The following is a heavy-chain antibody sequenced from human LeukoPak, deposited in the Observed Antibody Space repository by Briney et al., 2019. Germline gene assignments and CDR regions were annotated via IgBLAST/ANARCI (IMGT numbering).Heavy chain of an antibody. CDR1: GGSISSGSYY. Sequence: SETLSLTCTVSGGSISSGSYYWSWIRQPAGKGLEWIGRIYTSGSTNYNPSLKSRVTISVDTSKNQFSLKLSSVTAADTAVYYCARHHFGMATTSPFGYWGQGTLVTVSS. V-gene: IGHV4-61*02. D-gene: IGHD5-24*01. J-gene: IGHJ4*02. CDR2: IYTSGST. CDR3: ARHHFGMATTSPFGY.